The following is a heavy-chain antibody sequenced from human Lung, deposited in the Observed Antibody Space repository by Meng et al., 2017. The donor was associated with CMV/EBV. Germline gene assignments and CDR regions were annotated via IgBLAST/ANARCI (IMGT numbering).Heavy chain of an antibody. J-gene: IGHJ6*04. CDR1: GFTFSSYW. Sequence: GGSXRLXCVASGFTFSSYWMHWVRQAPGKGLVWVSRIKSDGSSSAYADSVRGRFTISRDNAKNTLYLQMNSLRADDTAVYYCARENYRQYYYYGMDVWGKGTXVTGSS. D-gene: IGHD1-7*01. CDR3: ARENYRQYYYYGMDV. V-gene: IGHV3-74*01. CDR2: IKSDGSSS.